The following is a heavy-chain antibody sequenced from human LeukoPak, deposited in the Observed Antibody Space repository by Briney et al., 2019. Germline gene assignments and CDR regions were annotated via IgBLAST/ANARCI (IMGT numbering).Heavy chain of an antibody. J-gene: IGHJ5*02. CDR2: ISSSGSTI. CDR3: ARDADSSGYYLTDWFDP. CDR1: GFTFSDYY. Sequence: KPGGSLRLSCAASGFTFSDYYMSWIRQAPGKGLKWVSYISSSGSTIYYADSVKGRFTISRDNAKNSLYLQMNSLRAEDTAVYYCARDADSSGYYLTDWFDPWGQGTLVTVSS. D-gene: IGHD3-22*01. V-gene: IGHV3-11*04.